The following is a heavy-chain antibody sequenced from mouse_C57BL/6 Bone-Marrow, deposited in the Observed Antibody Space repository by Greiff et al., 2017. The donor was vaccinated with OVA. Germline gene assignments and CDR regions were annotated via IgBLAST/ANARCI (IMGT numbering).Heavy chain of an antibody. D-gene: IGHD4-1*01. J-gene: IGHJ2*01. V-gene: IGHV1-69*01. CDR3: ARSGHWDPFDY. Sequence: QVQLQQPGAELVMPGASVKLSCKASGYTFTSYWMHWVKQRPGQGLEWIGEIDPSDSYTNYNQKFKGKSTLTVDKSSSTAYMQLSSLTSEDSAVYYCARSGHWDPFDYWGQGTTLTVSS. CDR1: GYTFTSYW. CDR2: IDPSDSYT.